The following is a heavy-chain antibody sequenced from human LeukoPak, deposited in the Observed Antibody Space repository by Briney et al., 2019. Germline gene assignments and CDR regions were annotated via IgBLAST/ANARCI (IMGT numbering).Heavy chain of an antibody. CDR2: ISSNGGST. V-gene: IGHV3-64*01. CDR3: ARSGQLWGVYYMDV. D-gene: IGHD5-18*01. J-gene: IGHJ6*03. Sequence: PGGSLRLSCAASGFTFSSYAMHWVRQAPGKGLEYVSAISSNGGSTYYANSVKGRFTISRDNSKNTLYLQMGSLRAEDMAVYYCARSGQLWGVYYMDVWGKGTTVTVSS. CDR1: GFTFSSYA.